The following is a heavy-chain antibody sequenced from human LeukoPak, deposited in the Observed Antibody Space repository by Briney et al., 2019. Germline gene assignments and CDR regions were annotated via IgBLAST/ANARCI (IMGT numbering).Heavy chain of an antibody. CDR2: IIPIFGTA. V-gene: IGHV1-69*13. CDR1: GGTFSSYA. D-gene: IGHD2-21*02. CDR3: ARTEYQRRYCGGDCYTYYYYGMDV. J-gene: IGHJ6*02. Sequence: SVRVSCKASGGTFSSYAISWVRQAPGQGLEWMGGIIPIFGTANYAQKFQGRVTITADESTSTAYMELSSLRSEDTAVYYCARTEYQRRYCGGDCYTYYYYGMDVWGQGTTVTVSS.